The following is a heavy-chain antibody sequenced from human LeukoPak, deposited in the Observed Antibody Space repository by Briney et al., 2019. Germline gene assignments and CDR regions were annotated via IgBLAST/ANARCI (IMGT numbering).Heavy chain of an antibody. CDR2: IVGSGSNT. Sequence: GGSLRLSCAASGFTFNSFAMTWVRQAPGKGLEWVSAIVGSGSNTYYADSVKGRFTISRDNSKNSLYLQMNSLRAEDTAVYYCARGSSSHQYSFDYWGQGTLVTVSS. V-gene: IGHV3-23*01. D-gene: IGHD6-13*01. CDR1: GFTFNSFA. CDR3: ARGSSSHQYSFDY. J-gene: IGHJ4*02.